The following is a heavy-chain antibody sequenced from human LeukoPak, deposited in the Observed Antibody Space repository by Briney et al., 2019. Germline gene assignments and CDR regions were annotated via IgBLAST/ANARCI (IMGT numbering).Heavy chain of an antibody. V-gene: IGHV4-61*02. D-gene: IGHD1-26*01. CDR2: IHTSGST. Sequence: PSETLSLTCTVSGGSISSGTYYWSWIRQPAGKGLEWIGRIHTSGSTNYNPSLKSRVTISLDTPKNQFSLKLSSVTAADTAVYYCARDEWELTDAFDIWGQGTMVTVSS. CDR3: ARDEWELTDAFDI. J-gene: IGHJ3*02. CDR1: GGSISSGTYY.